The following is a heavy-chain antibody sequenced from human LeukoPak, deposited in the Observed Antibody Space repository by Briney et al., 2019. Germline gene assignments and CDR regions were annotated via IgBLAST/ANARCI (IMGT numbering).Heavy chain of an antibody. J-gene: IGHJ5*02. CDR1: GYTFTSYG. Sequence: GASVKVSCKASGYTFTSYGINWVRQAPGQGLEWMGWISTYNGYTNYAQNLQGRVTMTTDTSASTVYLELSSLRSEDTAVYYCARSAGWGVWFDPWGQGTLVTVSS. D-gene: IGHD3-16*01. CDR3: ARSAGWGVWFDP. V-gene: IGHV1-18*01. CDR2: ISTYNGYT.